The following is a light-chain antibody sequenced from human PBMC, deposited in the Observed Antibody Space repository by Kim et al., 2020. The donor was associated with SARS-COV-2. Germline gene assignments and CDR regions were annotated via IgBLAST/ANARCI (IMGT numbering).Light chain of an antibody. Sequence: EIVMTQSPATLSVSPGERATLSCRASQSVSSNLAWYQQKPGQAPRILIYGASTRATGIPARFSGSGSGTEFTLTISSLQPEDFAVYYCQQYNNRPPSTFGQGTKVDIK. CDR1: QSVSSN. CDR2: GAS. CDR3: QQYNNRPPST. J-gene: IGKJ1*01. V-gene: IGKV3-15*01.